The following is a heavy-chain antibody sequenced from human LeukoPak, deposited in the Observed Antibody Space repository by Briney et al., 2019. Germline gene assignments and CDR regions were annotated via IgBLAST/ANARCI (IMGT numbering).Heavy chain of an antibody. J-gene: IGHJ4*02. V-gene: IGHV3-23*01. D-gene: IGHD6-13*01. CDR2: ISAGGGSR. Sequence: PGGSLRLSCAASGFTFSSYAMRWVRQAPGKGLEWVSGISAGGGSRYHADSVKGRFTVSRDNSKNTLFLQMNSLRAEDTAVYYCAKAGSNSYIDFDSWGQGTLVTVSS. CDR1: GFTFSSYA. CDR3: AKAGSNSYIDFDS.